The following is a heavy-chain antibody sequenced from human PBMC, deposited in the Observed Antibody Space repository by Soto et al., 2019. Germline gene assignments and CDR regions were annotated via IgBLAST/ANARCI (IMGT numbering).Heavy chain of an antibody. D-gene: IGHD3-10*01. CDR1: GGSISSYY. J-gene: IGHJ6*04. CDR2: IYYSGST. Sequence: SETLSLTCTVSGGSISSYYWSWIRQPPGKGLEWIGYIYYSGSTNYNPSLKSRVTTSVDTSKNQFSLKLSSVTAADTAVYYCARASNYYGSGSRGRNYLLDVWGKGTSDTVSS. CDR3: ARASNYYGSGSRGRNYLLDV. V-gene: IGHV4-59*01.